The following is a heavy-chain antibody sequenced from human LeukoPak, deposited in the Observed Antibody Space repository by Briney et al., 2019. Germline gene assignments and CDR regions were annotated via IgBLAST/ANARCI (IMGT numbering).Heavy chain of an antibody. J-gene: IGHJ4*02. CDR1: GFTFSNYW. Sequence: GSLRLSCAGSGFTFSNYWMSWVRQSPGKGLQWIGTTYYSGSTDYNPSLKSRVTISVDVSKNQFSLKLNSMTAADTAVYYCARSGPPGAIKGGIDYWGQGTLVTVSS. D-gene: IGHD1-14*01. V-gene: IGHV4-59*12. CDR2: TYYSGST. CDR3: ARSGPPGAIKGGIDY.